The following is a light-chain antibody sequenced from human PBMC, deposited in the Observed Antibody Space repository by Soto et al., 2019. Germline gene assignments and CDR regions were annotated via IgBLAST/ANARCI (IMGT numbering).Light chain of an antibody. CDR1: ETIKTN. Sequence: DIQMTQSPSSLSASVGDRVTITCRASETIKTNLNWYQHKPGRGPELLISAAISRQSVVPSRFSDSRSGTDFTLTISNLQPEEFAIYYCQQSFAFPPTFGLGTRLDIK. J-gene: IGKJ5*01. CDR2: AAI. CDR3: QQSFAFPPT. V-gene: IGKV1-39*01.